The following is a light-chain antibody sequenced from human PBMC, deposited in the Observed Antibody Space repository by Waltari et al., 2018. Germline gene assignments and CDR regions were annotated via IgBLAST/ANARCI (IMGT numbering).Light chain of an antibody. J-gene: IGKJ1*01. CDR2: GAS. CDR1: QSVSSN. CDR3: QQYNNWPGT. Sequence: VMTQSPATLSVSPGERATPSCRASQSVSSNFAWSQQKPGQAPRLLIYGASTRATGIPARFSGSGSGTEFTLTISSLQSEDFAVYYCQQYNNWPGTFGQGTKVEIK. V-gene: IGKV3-15*01.